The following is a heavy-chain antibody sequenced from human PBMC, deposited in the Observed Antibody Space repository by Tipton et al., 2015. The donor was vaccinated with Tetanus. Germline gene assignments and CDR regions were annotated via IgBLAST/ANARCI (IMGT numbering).Heavy chain of an antibody. J-gene: IGHJ3*02. CDR3: GGFSFSDDLDI. Sequence: SLRLSCTASGFTFKSYTLNWVRQAPGNGLEWVAAISGSRLTPYYADSVKGRFTISRDNSKNTLSLQLNSLRAEDTAVYYCGGFSFSDDLDIWGRGTTVTVSS. V-gene: IGHV3-23*01. D-gene: IGHD2-15*01. CDR2: ISGSRLTP. CDR1: GFTFKSYT.